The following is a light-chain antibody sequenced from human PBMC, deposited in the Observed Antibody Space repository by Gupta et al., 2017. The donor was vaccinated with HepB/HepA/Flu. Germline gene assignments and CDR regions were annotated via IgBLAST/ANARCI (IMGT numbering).Light chain of an antibody. CDR3: AAWDTSLNVVV. Sequence: QSVLTQSTSVSGTPGQRVTISCSGSSSNVGRNNVNWYQQLPGPAPKLLIYYNDERPSGVPDRISGSKSGTSASLAISGLQSEEEADYYCAAWDTSLNVVVFGGGTKLTVL. CDR2: YND. CDR1: SSNVGRNN. J-gene: IGLJ2*01. V-gene: IGLV1-44*01.